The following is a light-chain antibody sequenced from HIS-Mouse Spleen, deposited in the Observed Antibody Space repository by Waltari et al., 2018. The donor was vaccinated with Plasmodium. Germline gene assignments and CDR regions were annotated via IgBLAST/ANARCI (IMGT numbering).Light chain of an antibody. CDR3: QQYNSYSWT. J-gene: IGKJ1*01. CDR1: QSISSR. CDR2: KAS. V-gene: IGKV1-5*03. Sequence: DIQMTQSPSTLSASVGDRVTITCRASQSISSRLAWYQQKPGKAPKLLIYKASSLESGGPLRFGGSGSGTEFTLTISSLQPDDFATYYCQQYNSYSWTFGQGTKVEIK.